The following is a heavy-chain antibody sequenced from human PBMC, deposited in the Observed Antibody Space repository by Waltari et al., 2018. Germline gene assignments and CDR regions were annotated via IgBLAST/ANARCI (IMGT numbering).Heavy chain of an antibody. CDR2: IKSKNNGETT. Sequence: EVQLVESGVGLVKPGESLRLPCAASGFTFKTARMRWVCQAPGKGLEWVARIKSKNNGETTDYAAPMKGRFTISRDDSKDTLYLQMNGLKTEDTAVYYCNTDPGSGTYLPGYGMDVWGQGTTVSVFS. V-gene: IGHV3-15*01. CDR3: NTDPGSGTYLPGYGMDV. J-gene: IGHJ6*02. D-gene: IGHD3-10*01. CDR1: GFTFKTAR.